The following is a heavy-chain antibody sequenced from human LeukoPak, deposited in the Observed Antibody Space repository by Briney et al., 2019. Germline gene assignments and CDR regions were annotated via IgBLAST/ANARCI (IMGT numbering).Heavy chain of an antibody. J-gene: IGHJ4*02. Sequence: ASVKVSCKASGYTFTGYYMHWVRQAPGQGLEWMGWINPNSGGTNYAQKFQGRVTMTRDTSISTAYMELSSLRSEDTAVYYCASDPRKVEATAFDYWGQGTLVTVSS. D-gene: IGHD1-26*01. V-gene: IGHV1-2*02. CDR1: GYTFTGYY. CDR2: INPNSGGT. CDR3: ASDPRKVEATAFDY.